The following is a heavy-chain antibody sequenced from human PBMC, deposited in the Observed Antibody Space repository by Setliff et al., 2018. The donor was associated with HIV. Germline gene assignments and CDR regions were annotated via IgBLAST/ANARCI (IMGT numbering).Heavy chain of an antibody. V-gene: IGHV1-8*01. CDR2: MNPNTGVS. CDR1: GHTFTNVD. Sequence: ASVKVSCKASGHTFTNVDIHWLRRATGQGLEWMGWMNPNTGVSSYALKFQARITMTRDTSISTAYLALSSLTSEDTAVYYSARGKGVGGVVITGGLDVWGKGTTVTVSS. J-gene: IGHJ6*04. D-gene: IGHD3-10*01. CDR3: ARGKGVGGVVITGGLDV.